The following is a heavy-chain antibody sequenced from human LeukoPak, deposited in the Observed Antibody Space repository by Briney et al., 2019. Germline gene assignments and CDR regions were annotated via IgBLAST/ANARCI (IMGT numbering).Heavy chain of an antibody. CDR3: ARSSWSFFDY. V-gene: IGHV1-69*04. J-gene: IGHJ4*02. Sequence: SVKVSCKSSGGTFSSYAISWVRQAPGQGLEWMGRIIPILGIANYAQKFQGRVTITADKSTSTAYMELSSLRSEDTAVYYCARSSWSFFDYWGQGTLVTVSS. CDR1: GGTFSSYA. CDR2: IIPILGIA. D-gene: IGHD6-13*01.